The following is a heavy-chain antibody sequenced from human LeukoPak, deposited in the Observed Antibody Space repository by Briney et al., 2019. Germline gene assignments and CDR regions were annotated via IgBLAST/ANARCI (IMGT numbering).Heavy chain of an antibody. D-gene: IGHD4-23*01. CDR3: ASPHYGGNDAFDI. CDR1: GYTFTSYY. CDR2: INPSGGST. Sequence: ASVKVSCKASGYTFTSYYMHWVRQAPGQGLEWMGIINPSGGSTSYAQKFQGRVTMTRDTSISTAYMELSRLRSDDTAVYYCASPHYGGNDAFDIWGQGTMVTVSS. V-gene: IGHV1-46*01. J-gene: IGHJ3*02.